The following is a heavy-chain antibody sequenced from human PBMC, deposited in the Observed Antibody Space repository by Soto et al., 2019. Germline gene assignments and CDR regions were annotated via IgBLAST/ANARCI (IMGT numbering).Heavy chain of an antibody. J-gene: IGHJ3*02. CDR2: IIPIFGTA. CDR3: ARDLAYDSKAFDI. Sequence: SVKVSCKASGGTFSSYAISWVRQAPGQGLEWMGGIIPIFGTANYAQKFQGRVTITADKSTSTAYMELSSLRSEDTAVYYCARDLAYDSKAFDIWGQGTMVTVSS. CDR1: GGTFSSYA. V-gene: IGHV1-69*06. D-gene: IGHD3-22*01.